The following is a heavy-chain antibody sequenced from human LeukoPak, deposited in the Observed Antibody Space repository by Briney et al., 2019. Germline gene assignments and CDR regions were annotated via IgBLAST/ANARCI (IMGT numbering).Heavy chain of an antibody. CDR2: INPNSGDT. CDR3: ARDYSSSSGYFDY. Sequence: ASVKVSCKASGYTFTGYYMHWVRQAPGQGLEWMGWINPNSGDTNYAEKFHGRVTMTRDTSISTAYMDLRRLRSDDTAVYYCARDYSSSSGYFDYWGQGTLVTVSS. D-gene: IGHD6-6*01. V-gene: IGHV1-2*02. J-gene: IGHJ4*02. CDR1: GYTFTGYY.